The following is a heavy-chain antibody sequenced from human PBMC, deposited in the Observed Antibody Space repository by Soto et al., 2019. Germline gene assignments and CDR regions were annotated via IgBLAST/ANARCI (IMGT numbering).Heavy chain of an antibody. J-gene: IGHJ4*02. V-gene: IGHV3-7*04. D-gene: IGHD3-10*01. CDR3: ARTHGAYYAWDY. CDR1: GFTFSTYW. CDR2: IKQDGSEE. Sequence: EVQLVESGGGLVQPGGSLRLSCAASGFTFSTYWMSWVRQAPGKGLEWVANIKQDGSEEYYVDSVKGRFTISRDNAKNSLYLQMNSLRGEDTAVYYCARTHGAYYAWDYWGQGTVVTVSS.